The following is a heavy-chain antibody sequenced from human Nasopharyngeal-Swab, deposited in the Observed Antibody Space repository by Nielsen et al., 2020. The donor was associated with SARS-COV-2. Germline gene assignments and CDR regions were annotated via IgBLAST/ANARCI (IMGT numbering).Heavy chain of an antibody. V-gene: IGHV1-8*01. CDR3: ARDPDYGEKKGNGMDV. CDR2: MNPNSGNT. J-gene: IGHJ6*02. Sequence: ASVKVSCKASGYTFTSYDINWVRQATGQGLEWMGWMNPNSGNTGYAQKFQGRVTMTRNTSISTAYMELSSLRSEDTAVYYCARDPDYGEKKGNGMDVWGQGTTVTVSS. CDR1: GYTFTSYD. D-gene: IGHD4-17*01.